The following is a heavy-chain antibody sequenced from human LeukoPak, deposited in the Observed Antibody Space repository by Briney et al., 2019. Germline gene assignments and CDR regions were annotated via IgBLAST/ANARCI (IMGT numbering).Heavy chain of an antibody. V-gene: IGHV3-21*04. D-gene: IGHD2-2*01. CDR1: GFTFSSHT. CDR2: ISSGSNTI. CDR3: ARDPVGVPAPSYYYGMDV. J-gene: IGHJ6*02. Sequence: GGSLRLSWAASGFTFSSHTMNWVRQAPGKGLEWVSSISSGSNTIFYADSVKGRFTISRDNAKNSLYLQMNSLRAEDTAVYYCARDPVGVPAPSYYYGMDVWGQGTTATVSS.